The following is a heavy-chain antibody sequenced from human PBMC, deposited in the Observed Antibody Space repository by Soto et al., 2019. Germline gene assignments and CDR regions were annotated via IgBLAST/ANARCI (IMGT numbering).Heavy chain of an antibody. CDR1: GFSLSTSGVS. D-gene: IGHD1-1*01. J-gene: IGHJ3*02. V-gene: IGHV2-5*02. CDR2: IYWDDDK. Sequence: QITLKESGPTLVKPTQTLTLTCTFSGFSLSTSGVSVGWIRQPPGKALECLALIYWDDDKLYSPSLESRLTSTKDTSKNQGVLTMTNIDPVDTATYYCAHRTTGQPFGAFDIWVQETMVTVSS. CDR3: AHRTTGQPFGAFDI.